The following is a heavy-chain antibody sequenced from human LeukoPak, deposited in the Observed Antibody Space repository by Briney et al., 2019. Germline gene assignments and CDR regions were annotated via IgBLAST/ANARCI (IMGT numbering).Heavy chain of an antibody. CDR2: NKEDGTDK. J-gene: IGHJ4*02. Sequence: RGSLRLSCVASGFTLSSYWMTWIRQAPGKGLEWVANNKEDGTDKYYLDSVKGRFTISRDNTKNSLFLQLNSLRAEDTAVYYCVRDRGWFHFDLWGQGTLVTVSS. V-gene: IGHV3-7*01. CDR1: GFTLSSYW. CDR3: VRDRGWFHFDL. D-gene: IGHD3-10*01.